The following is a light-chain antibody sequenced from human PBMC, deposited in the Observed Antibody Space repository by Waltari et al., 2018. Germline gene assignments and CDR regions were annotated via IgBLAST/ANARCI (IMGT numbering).Light chain of an antibody. Sequence: QLVLTQSPSASTSLGASVRPTCRLSSGHSTYSLALHQTRPDRGPRYLMSLNSDGSHSKGDGIPDRFSGSTSGADHYLTISSLQSEDEADYYCQTWGTGIQVFGGGTRLTVL. J-gene: IGLJ3*02. V-gene: IGLV4-69*01. CDR1: SGHSTYS. CDR3: QTWGTGIQV. CDR2: LNSDGSH.